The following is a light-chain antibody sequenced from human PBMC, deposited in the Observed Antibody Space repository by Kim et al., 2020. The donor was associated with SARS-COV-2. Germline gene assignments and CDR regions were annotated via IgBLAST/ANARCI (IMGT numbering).Light chain of an antibody. Sequence: SYELTQPPSESVSPGQTARITCSGDALPKQYAYWYQQKPGQAPVLVIYKDSERPSGIPERFSGSSSGTTVTLTISGVQAEDEADYYCQSADSSGTYWVFG. CDR2: KDS. V-gene: IGLV3-25*03. CDR3: QSADSSGTYWV. J-gene: IGLJ3*02. CDR1: ALPKQY.